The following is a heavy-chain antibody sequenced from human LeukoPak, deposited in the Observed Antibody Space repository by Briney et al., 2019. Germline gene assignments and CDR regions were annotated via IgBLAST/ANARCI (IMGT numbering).Heavy chain of an antibody. CDR2: ITRYGGAT. Sequence: PGGSLRLSCAASGFIFDDGLSWVRQAPGKGLEWVSGITRYGGATGYAGSVKGRFTISRDNAKNSLSLQMNNLRAADTALYYCARGGRFFNYWGQGILVTVSS. V-gene: IGHV3-20*04. D-gene: IGHD1-26*01. CDR3: ARGGRFFNY. CDR1: GFIFDDG. J-gene: IGHJ4*02.